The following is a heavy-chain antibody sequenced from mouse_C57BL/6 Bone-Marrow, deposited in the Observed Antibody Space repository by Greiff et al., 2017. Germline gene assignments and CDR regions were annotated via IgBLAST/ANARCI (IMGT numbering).Heavy chain of an antibody. CDR3: ARDSSGSFDY. D-gene: IGHD3-2*02. Sequence: VQLQQPGAELVMPGASVKLSCKASGYTFTSYWMHWVKQRPGQGLAWIGEIDPSDSYTNYNQKFKGKSTLTVDKSSSTAYMQLSSLTSEDSAVYYCARDSSGSFDYWGQGTTLTVSS. CDR2: IDPSDSYT. V-gene: IGHV1-69*01. J-gene: IGHJ2*01. CDR1: GYTFTSYW.